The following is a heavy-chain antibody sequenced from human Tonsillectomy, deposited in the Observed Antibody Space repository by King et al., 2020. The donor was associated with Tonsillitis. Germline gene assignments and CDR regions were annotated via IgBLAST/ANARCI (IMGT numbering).Heavy chain of an antibody. CDR3: ARDSGAGTYSYFDY. Sequence: VQLVESGGGVVQPGRSLRLSCAASGFTFSSYGMHWVRQAPGKGLEWVAVIWYDGSNKYYADSVKGRFTISRDNSKNTLYLQMSSLRAEDTAVYYCARDSGAGTYSYFDYWGQGTLVTVSS. J-gene: IGHJ4*02. D-gene: IGHD3-10*01. V-gene: IGHV3-33*08. CDR1: GFTFSSYG. CDR2: IWYDGSNK.